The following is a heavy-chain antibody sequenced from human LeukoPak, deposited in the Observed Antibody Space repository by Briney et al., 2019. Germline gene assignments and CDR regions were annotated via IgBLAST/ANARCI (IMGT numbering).Heavy chain of an antibody. D-gene: IGHD3-10*01. J-gene: IGHJ3*02. Sequence: SETLSLTCAVYGESLNDYLWSWIRQPPGQGLEWIGEVGHSGTTNYNPSLKSRVTISVDTSKNQFSLKLTSVTAADTAVYYCARELISSRAAFDTWGRGTVVTVSS. CDR1: GESLNDYL. CDR3: ARELISSRAAFDT. CDR2: VGHSGTT. V-gene: IGHV4-34*01.